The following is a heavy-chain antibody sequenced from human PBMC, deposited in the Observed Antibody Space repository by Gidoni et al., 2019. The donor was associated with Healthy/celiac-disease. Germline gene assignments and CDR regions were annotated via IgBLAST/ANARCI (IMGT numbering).Heavy chain of an antibody. CDR2: ISSSGSTI. CDR1: GFPFSSYE. CDR3: ARAVGYSSSWYSGRFDP. Sequence: EVQLVESGGGLVQPGGSLILSCPASGFPFSSYEMNWVRQAPGKGLEWVSYISSSGSTIYYADSVKGRFTISRDNAKNSLYLQMNSLRAEDTAVYYCARAVGYSSSWYSGRFDPWGQGTLVTVSS. V-gene: IGHV3-48*03. J-gene: IGHJ5*02. D-gene: IGHD6-13*01.